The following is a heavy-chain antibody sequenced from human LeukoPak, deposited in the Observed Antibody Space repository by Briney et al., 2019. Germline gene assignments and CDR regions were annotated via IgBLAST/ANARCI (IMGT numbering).Heavy chain of an antibody. V-gene: IGHV1-2*02. Sequence: GASVKVSCKASGYTFTGYYMHWVRQAPGQGLEWMGWINPNSGGTNSAQKFQGRVTMTRDTSINTAYMDLRRLTSDDTAIYYCTTRGGDTLMRTEAFDYWGLGTLVTVSS. D-gene: IGHD3-16*01. J-gene: IGHJ4*02. CDR3: TTRGGDTLMRTEAFDY. CDR1: GYTFTGYY. CDR2: INPNSGGT.